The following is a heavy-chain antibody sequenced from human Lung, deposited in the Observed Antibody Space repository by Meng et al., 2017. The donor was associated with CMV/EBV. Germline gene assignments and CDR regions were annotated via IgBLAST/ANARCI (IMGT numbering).Heavy chain of an antibody. J-gene: IGHJ5*02. Sequence: SCKASGDTLSNLAISWGRQTPGQGLEWMGGIIPTFNTIKYAQKFQGRLTITTDRSTSTAYMDLSSLRSDDTAVYYCVRDRIGWFDPWGQGTLVTVSS. V-gene: IGHV1-69*05. CDR1: GDTLSNLA. D-gene: IGHD2-15*01. CDR2: IIPTFNTI. CDR3: VRDRIGWFDP.